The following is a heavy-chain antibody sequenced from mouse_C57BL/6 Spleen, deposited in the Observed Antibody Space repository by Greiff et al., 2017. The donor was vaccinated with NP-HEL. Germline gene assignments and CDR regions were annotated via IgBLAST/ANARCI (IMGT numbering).Heavy chain of an antibody. Sequence: EVKLVESGPGMVKPSQSLSLTCTVTGYSITSGYDWHWIRHFPGNKLEWMGYISYSGSTNYNPSLKSRISITHDTSKNHFFLKLNSVTTEDTATYYCAREDGYPMGFAYWGQGTLVTVSA. D-gene: IGHD2-3*01. CDR2: ISYSGST. V-gene: IGHV3-1*01. CDR3: AREDGYPMGFAY. CDR1: GYSITSGYD. J-gene: IGHJ3*01.